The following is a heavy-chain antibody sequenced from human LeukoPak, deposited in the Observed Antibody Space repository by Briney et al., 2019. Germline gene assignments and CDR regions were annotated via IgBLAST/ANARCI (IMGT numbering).Heavy chain of an antibody. CDR2: IIPIFGTA. Sequence: SVKVSCKASGGTFSSYAISWVRQAPGQGLEWMGGIIPIFGTANYAQKFQGRVTITADESTSTAYIELSSLRSEDTAVYYCAREGRPVQVLYYYYGMDVWGQGTTVTVSS. CDR1: GGTFSSYA. CDR3: AREGRPVQVLYYYYGMDV. V-gene: IGHV1-69*13. J-gene: IGHJ6*02.